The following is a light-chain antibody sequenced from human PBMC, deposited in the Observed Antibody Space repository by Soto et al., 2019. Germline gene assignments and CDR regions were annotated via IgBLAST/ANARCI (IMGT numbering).Light chain of an antibody. V-gene: IGLV3-25*02. CDR2: KDN. CDR1: PLTRQY. Sequence: SYELTQPPSMSVSPGQTARITCSGDPLTRQYVYWYQQKPGQAPLLVIYKDNERPSGIPERFSGSTSGTTGTLTISGVRAEYEADYYCQTADNSGTFLLFAGGTQLAVL. J-gene: IGLJ3*02. CDR3: QTADNSGTFLL.